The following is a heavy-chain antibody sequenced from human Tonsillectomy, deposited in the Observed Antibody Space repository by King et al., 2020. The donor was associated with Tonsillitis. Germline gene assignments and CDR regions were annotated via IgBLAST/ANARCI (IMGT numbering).Heavy chain of an antibody. J-gene: IGHJ4*02. CDR3: AKDLFTFRSGSYFCVDY. Sequence: VQLVESGGGVVQPGRSLRLSRAASGFTFSSYGMHWVRQAPGKGLEWVAVISYDGSNKYYADSVKGRFTISRDNSKNTLYLQMNSLRAEDTAVYYCAKDLFTFRSGSYFCVDYWGQGTLVTVSS. V-gene: IGHV3-30*18. CDR1: GFTFSSYG. CDR2: ISYDGSNK. D-gene: IGHD1-26*01.